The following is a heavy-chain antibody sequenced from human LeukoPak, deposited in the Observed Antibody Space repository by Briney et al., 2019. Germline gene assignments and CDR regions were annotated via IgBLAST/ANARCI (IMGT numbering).Heavy chain of an antibody. CDR2: IWYDGSNK. D-gene: IGHD6-13*01. V-gene: IGHV3-33*06. J-gene: IGHJ5*02. Sequence: GGSLRLSCAASGFTFSSYGMHWVRQAPGKGLEWVAVIWYDGSNKYYADSVKGRFTISRDNSKNTLYLQMNSLTAEDTAVYYCAKMSWDSSSRGPWGQGTLVTVSS. CDR3: AKMSWDSSSRGP. CDR1: GFTFSSYG.